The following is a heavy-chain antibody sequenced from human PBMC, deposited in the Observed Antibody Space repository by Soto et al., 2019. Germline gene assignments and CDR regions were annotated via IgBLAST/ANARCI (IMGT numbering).Heavy chain of an antibody. CDR3: VRGNYDYFGGNYRYVGGAFDI. CDR1: GVSINNNY. D-gene: IGHD3-16*02. V-gene: IGHV4-59*01. CDR2: IYFSGIT. Sequence: QVQLQQSGPGLVKPSETLSLTCTVSGVSINNNYWSWVRQPPGKGLEWIGYIYFSGITNYNPSLKSRVSISVDTSKDQVSLKLTSVTAADTAMYYCVRGNYDYFGGNYRYVGGAFDIWGPGTVVTVSS. J-gene: IGHJ3*02.